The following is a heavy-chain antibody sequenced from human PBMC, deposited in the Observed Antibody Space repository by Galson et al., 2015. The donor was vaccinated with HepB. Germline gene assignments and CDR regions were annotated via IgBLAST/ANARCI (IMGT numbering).Heavy chain of an antibody. Sequence: SVKVSCKASGGTLSNSAITWVRQAPGQGLEWMGVINPSGGSTSYAQKLQGRVTMTRDTSTSTVYMELSSLRSDDTAVYYCAREREEARIQLWLHYWGQGTLVTVSS. CDR2: INPSGGST. D-gene: IGHD5-18*01. V-gene: IGHV1-46*04. J-gene: IGHJ4*02. CDR1: GGTLSNSA. CDR3: AREREEARIQLWLHY.